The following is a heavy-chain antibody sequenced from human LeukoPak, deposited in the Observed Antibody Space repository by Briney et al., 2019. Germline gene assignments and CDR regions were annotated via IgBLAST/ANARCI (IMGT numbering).Heavy chain of an antibody. Sequence: SETLSLTCNASGGTISSYYWRWIRQPPGKGLEWIGYIYYSGGTTYNPSLKSRVNISVDTSKNQFSLKLSSVTAADTAVYYCAREEYDMLTGQTRGFVPWGQGTLVTVSS. CDR1: GGTISSYY. CDR3: AREEYDMLTGQTRGFVP. D-gene: IGHD3-9*01. V-gene: IGHV4-59*01. CDR2: IYYSGGT. J-gene: IGHJ5*02.